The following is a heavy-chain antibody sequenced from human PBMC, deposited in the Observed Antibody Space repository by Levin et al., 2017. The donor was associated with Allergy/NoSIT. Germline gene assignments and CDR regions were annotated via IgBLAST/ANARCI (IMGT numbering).Heavy chain of an antibody. V-gene: IGHV3-21*06. J-gene: IGHJ3*02. CDR3: TRDSSYDFHSAYYTSDAFDI. CDR1: GFTFSSYA. CDR2: ISSRASEI. D-gene: IGHD3-3*01. Sequence: GESLKISCAASGFTFSSYAINWVRQAPGRGLEWVSSISSRASEIFYADSLKGRFTISRDNAKNSVYLQMNSLRAEDTAVYYCTRDSSYDFHSAYYTSDAFDIWGQGTLVTVSS.